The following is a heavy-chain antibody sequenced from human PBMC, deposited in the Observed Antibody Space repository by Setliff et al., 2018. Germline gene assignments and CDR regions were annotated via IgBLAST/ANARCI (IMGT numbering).Heavy chain of an antibody. CDR2: IHTGST. D-gene: IGHD2-2*02. CDR3: ARGINTVSWTPKY. CDR1: GGSISSDI. J-gene: IGHJ4*02. Sequence: SETLSLTCTVSGGSISSDIWSWIRQPPGKGLEWIGQIHTGSTNYNPSLRSRVTISVDMSKNQFSLKLNSVTAADTAVYYCARGINTVSWTPKYWGKGTLVTVSS. V-gene: IGHV4-4*08.